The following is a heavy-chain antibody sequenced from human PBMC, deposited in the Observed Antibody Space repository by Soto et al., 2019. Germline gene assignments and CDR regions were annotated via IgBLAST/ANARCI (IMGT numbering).Heavy chain of an antibody. CDR1: GGSISSSSFY. D-gene: IGHD6-19*01. Sequence: QLQLQESGPGLVKPSETLSLTCTVSGGSISSSSFYWGWIRQPPGMGLEWIGSIYYSGSTYYNPSLKSRVTISVDTSKNQFSLKLSSVTAADTAVYYCARRKSAIEVAYFDYWGQGTLVTVSS. V-gene: IGHV4-39*01. CDR3: ARRKSAIEVAYFDY. CDR2: IYYSGST. J-gene: IGHJ4*02.